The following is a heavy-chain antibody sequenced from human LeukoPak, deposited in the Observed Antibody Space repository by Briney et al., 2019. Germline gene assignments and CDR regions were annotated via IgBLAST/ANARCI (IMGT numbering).Heavy chain of an antibody. CDR1: GFTFSSYW. Sequence: GGSLRLSCTASGFTFSSYWMSWVRQAPGKGLEWVANIKKDGSEKYYVDSVKGRFTISRDNAKTSLYLQMNSLRAEDTAIYYCAKSHHVTAIDYWGQGTLVTVSS. D-gene: IGHD2-21*02. CDR3: AKSHHVTAIDY. J-gene: IGHJ4*02. V-gene: IGHV3-7*03. CDR2: IKKDGSEK.